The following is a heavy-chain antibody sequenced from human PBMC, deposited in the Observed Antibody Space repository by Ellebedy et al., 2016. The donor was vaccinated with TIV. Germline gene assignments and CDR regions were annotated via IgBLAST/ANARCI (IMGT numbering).Heavy chain of an antibody. J-gene: IGHJ4*02. CDR3: ARAPTITTNYDY. CDR2: IIPILGIA. V-gene: IGHV1-69*04. CDR1: GGTFSSYA. Sequence: AASVKVSCKASGGTFSSYAISWVRQAPGQGLEWMGRIIPILGIANYAQKFQGRVTITADKSTSTAYMELSSLTAEDTALYYCARAPTITTNYDYWGQGTLVTVSS. D-gene: IGHD5-12*01.